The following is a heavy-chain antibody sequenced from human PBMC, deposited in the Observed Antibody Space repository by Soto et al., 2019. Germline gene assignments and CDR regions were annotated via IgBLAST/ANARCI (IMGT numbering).Heavy chain of an antibody. Sequence: LRLSCAASGFTFSSYAMSWVRQAPGKGLEWVSAISGSGGSTYYADSVKGRFTISRGNSKNTLYLQMNSLRAEDTAVYYCAKDGGPYYDSSGYYYASSVGYYFDYWGKGTLVTVSS. V-gene: IGHV3-23*01. J-gene: IGHJ4*02. CDR1: GFTFSSYA. D-gene: IGHD3-22*01. CDR3: AKDGGPYYDSSGYYYASSVGYYFDY. CDR2: ISGSGGST.